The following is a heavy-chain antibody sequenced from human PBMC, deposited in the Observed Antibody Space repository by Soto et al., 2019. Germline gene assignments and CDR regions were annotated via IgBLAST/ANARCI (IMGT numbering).Heavy chain of an antibody. CDR1: GGSFSGYY. V-gene: IGHV4-34*01. Sequence: SETLSLTCAVYGGSFSGYYWSWIRQPPGKGLEWIGEINHSGSTNYNPSLKSRVTISVDTSKNQFSLKLSSVTAADTAVYYCARAEYDSSGYYLAPWGQGTLVTVSS. CDR2: INHSGST. CDR3: ARAEYDSSGYYLAP. D-gene: IGHD3-22*01. J-gene: IGHJ5*02.